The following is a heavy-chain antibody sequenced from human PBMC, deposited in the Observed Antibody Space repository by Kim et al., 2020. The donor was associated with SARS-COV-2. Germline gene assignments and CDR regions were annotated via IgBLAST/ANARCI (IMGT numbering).Heavy chain of an antibody. D-gene: IGHD2-15*01. CDR3: VRENYWALDV. V-gene: IGHV3-48*04. CDR2: ISGTGTIK. CDR1: GFTLSLYS. J-gene: IGHJ3*01. Sequence: GGSLRLSCATSGFTLSLYSMNWVRQSPGKGLEWVSHISGTGTIKNYADSVRGRFTISRDNSKNTLFLQMNGLRAEDTAVYYCVRENYWALDVGGQGSM.